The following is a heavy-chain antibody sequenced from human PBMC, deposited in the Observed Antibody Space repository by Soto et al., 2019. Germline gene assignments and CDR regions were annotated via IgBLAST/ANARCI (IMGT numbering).Heavy chain of an antibody. D-gene: IGHD4-17*01. Sequence: QVQLVESGGGVVQPGRSLRLSCAAFGFTFSIYAMHWVRQAPGKGLEWVAVISYDGSNKYYADSVKGRFTISSDNSQNTMYLQMNSLRAEDTAVYYCARELSGGDYQFYWYFYLWGRGTLVTVSS. J-gene: IGHJ2*01. CDR2: ISYDGSNK. CDR1: GFTFSIYA. CDR3: ARELSGGDYQFYWYFYL. V-gene: IGHV3-30-3*01.